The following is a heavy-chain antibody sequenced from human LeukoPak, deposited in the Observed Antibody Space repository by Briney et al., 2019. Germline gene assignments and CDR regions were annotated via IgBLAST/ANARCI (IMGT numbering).Heavy chain of an antibody. CDR1: GFTFSNYW. CDR3: ARAILGAAAP. V-gene: IGHV3-74*01. Sequence: GGSLRLSCAASGFTFSNYWMYWVRQAPGKGLVWVSRISSDGSSTTYADSVKGRSTMSRDNAKNTLYLQMNSLRAEDTAVYYCARAILGAAAPWGQGPLVTVSS. CDR2: ISSDGSST. J-gene: IGHJ5*02. D-gene: IGHD6-13*01.